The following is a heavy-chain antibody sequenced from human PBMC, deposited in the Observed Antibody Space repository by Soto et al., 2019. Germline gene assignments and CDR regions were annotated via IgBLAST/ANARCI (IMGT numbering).Heavy chain of an antibody. J-gene: IGHJ6*02. Sequence: QVQLVQSGAEVKKPGSSVKVSCKASGGTFSSYAISWVRQAPGQGLEWMGGIIPIFGTANYAQKFQGRVTITADESTRTASMELSSLRSEDTAVSYCARDVPAAGYYYGMDVWGQGTTVTVSS. CDR2: IIPIFGTA. D-gene: IGHD2-2*01. V-gene: IGHV1-69*12. CDR3: ARDVPAAGYYYGMDV. CDR1: GGTFSSYA.